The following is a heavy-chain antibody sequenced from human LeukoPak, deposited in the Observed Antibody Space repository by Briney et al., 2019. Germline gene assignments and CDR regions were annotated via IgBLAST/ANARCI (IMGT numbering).Heavy chain of an antibody. CDR2: SSANGGST. Sequence: PGGSLRLSCSASGFTFSTRTMHWVRQAPGEGLEYVSGSSANGGSTYYADSVKGRFIISRDNSKHTVYLQMSSLRPEDTAVYYCVNQISGWVYWGQGTLVTVSS. D-gene: IGHD6-19*01. V-gene: IGHV3-64D*06. CDR1: GFTFSTRT. J-gene: IGHJ4*02. CDR3: VNQISGWVY.